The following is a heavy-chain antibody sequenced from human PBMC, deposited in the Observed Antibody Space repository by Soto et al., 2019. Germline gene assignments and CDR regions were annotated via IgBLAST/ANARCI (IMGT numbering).Heavy chain of an antibody. V-gene: IGHV5-10-1*01. CDR1: GYSFTSYW. D-gene: IGHD6-19*01. J-gene: IGHJ6*02. CDR2: IDPSDSYT. CDR3: ASRPGSVAGFYYYGMDV. Sequence: PGESLKISCKGSGYSFTSYWISWVRQMPGKGLEWMGRIDPSDSYTNYSPSFQGHVTISADKSISTAYLQWSSLKASDTAMYYCASRPGSVAGFYYYGMDVWGQGTTVTVSS.